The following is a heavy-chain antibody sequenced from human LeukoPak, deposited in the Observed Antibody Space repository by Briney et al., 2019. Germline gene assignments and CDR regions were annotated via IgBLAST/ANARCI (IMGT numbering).Heavy chain of an antibody. CDR2: IKQDGSEE. Sequence: GGSLRLSCAASGFTFSSYWMSWVRQAPGKGLEWVANIKQDGSEEYYVDSVKGRFTISRDNAKNSLYLQMNSLRAEDTAVYYCAREAFGYSSAYPSYWGQGTLVTVSS. D-gene: IGHD4-11*01. CDR1: GFTFSSYW. J-gene: IGHJ4*02. CDR3: AREAFGYSSAYPSY. V-gene: IGHV3-7*01.